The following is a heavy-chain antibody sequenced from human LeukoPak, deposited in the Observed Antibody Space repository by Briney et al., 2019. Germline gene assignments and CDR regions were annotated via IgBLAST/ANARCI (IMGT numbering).Heavy chain of an antibody. CDR3: ARESSNGWFDY. CDR2: IWYDGSNK. J-gene: IGHJ5*01. Sequence: GRSLRLSCAASGFTFSSYGMHWVRQAPGKGLEWVAVIWYDGSNKYYADSVKGRFTISRDNSKNTLYLQMNSLRAEDTAVYYCARESSNGWFDYWGQGTLVTVSS. CDR1: GFTFSSYG. D-gene: IGHD6-19*01. V-gene: IGHV3-33*01.